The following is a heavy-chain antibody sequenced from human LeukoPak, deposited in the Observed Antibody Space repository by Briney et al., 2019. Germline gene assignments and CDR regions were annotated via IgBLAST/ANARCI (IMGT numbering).Heavy chain of an antibody. D-gene: IGHD6-13*01. Sequence: PGGSLRLSCAASGFTFNNYWTNWVRQAPGKGLEWVANIKQDGSEKYYVDSVKGRFTISRDNAKNSLYLEMNSLRAEDTAVYFCERGRVWTVLYWGLGTPVSVSS. CDR1: GFTFNNYW. V-gene: IGHV3-7*01. CDR2: IKQDGSEK. J-gene: IGHJ4*02. CDR3: ERGRVWTVLY.